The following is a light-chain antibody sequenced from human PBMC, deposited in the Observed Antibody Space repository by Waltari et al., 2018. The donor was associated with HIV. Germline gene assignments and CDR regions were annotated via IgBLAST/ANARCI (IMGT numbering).Light chain of an antibody. CDR3: NSRDSSGNHPVV. V-gene: IGLV3-19*01. J-gene: IGLJ2*01. Sequence: SSELTQDPAVSVALGQPVRITCQGDSLRSYYASWYQQKPGQAPGLGFYGKNNRPSGITYRVSGSSSGNTASLTITGAQAEDEADYYGNSRDSSGNHPVVFGGGTKLTVL. CDR1: SLRSYY. CDR2: GKN.